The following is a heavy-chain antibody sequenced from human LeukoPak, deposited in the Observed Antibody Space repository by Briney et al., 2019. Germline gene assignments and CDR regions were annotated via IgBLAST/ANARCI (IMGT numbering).Heavy chain of an antibody. D-gene: IGHD6-13*01. CDR1: GGSISSGGYY. Sequence: SQTLSLTCTVSGGSISSGGYYWSWIRQPPGKGLEWIGYIYHSGSTYYNPSLKSRVTISVDRSKNQFSLKLSSVTAADTAVYYCARHIAAAWYFDYWGQGTLVTVSS. CDR2: IYHSGST. CDR3: ARHIAAAWYFDY. V-gene: IGHV4-30-2*01. J-gene: IGHJ4*02.